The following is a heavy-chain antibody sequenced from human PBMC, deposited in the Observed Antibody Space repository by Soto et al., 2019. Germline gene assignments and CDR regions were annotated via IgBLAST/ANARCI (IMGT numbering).Heavy chain of an antibody. J-gene: IGHJ5*02. V-gene: IGHV4-30-4*01. CDR3: ARERPDGSRLDP. CDR2: IYYSGST. CDR1: GGSISSGDYY. Sequence: QVQLQESGPGLVKPSQTLSLTCTVSGGSISSGDYYWSWIRQPPGKGLEWIGYIYYSGSTYYNPSLKSRVTISVDTSKNQSSLKLSSVTAADTAVYSGARERPDGSRLDPWGQGTLVTVSS. D-gene: IGHD6-13*01.